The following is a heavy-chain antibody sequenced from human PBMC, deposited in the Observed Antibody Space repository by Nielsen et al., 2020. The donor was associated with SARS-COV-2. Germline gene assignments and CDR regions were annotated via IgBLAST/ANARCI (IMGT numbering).Heavy chain of an antibody. J-gene: IGHJ3*02. CDR1: GFTFSDSS. Sequence: GESLKISCAASGFTFSDSSMNWVRQASGKGQEWLGRIRSKANDYATEYAASVKGRVIISRDDSKNTAYLLMNSLKIDDTAVYYCTRVTPTSDSWFDAFDIWGQGTLVTVSS. V-gene: IGHV3-73*01. D-gene: IGHD2-21*02. CDR2: IRSKANDYAT. CDR3: TRVTPTSDSWFDAFDI.